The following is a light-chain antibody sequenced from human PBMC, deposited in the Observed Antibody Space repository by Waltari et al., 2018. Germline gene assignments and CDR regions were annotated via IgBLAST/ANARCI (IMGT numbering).Light chain of an antibody. CDR3: CSYAGSYTVV. Sequence: QCALTPPRSVPGSRGESLTLPCTDTSSDCCGYHYLFWPQQHPGKPPKLMIYDVSKRPSGVPDRFAGSKSGNTASLTISGLQAEDEADYYCCSYAGSYTVVFGGGTKLTVL. CDR1: SSDCCGYHY. J-gene: IGLJ2*01. V-gene: IGLV2-11*01. CDR2: DVS.